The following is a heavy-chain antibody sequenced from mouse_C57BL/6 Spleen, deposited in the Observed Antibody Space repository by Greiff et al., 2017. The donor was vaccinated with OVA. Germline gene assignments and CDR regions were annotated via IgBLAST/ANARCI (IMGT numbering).Heavy chain of an antibody. V-gene: IGHV1-69*01. Sequence: VQLQQPGAELVMPGASVKLSCKASGYTFTSYWMHWVKQRPGQGLEWIGEIDPSDSYTNYNQKFKGKSTLTVDKSSSTAYMQLSSLTSEDSAVYYCASVTGTGRGYAMDYWGQGTSVTVSS. CDR2: IDPSDSYT. CDR1: GYTFTSYW. J-gene: IGHJ4*01. D-gene: IGHD4-1*01. CDR3: ASVTGTGRGYAMDY.